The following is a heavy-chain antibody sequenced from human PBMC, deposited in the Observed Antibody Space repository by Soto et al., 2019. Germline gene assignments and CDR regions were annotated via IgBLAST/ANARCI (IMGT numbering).Heavy chain of an antibody. CDR1: GVTVCTKY. V-gene: IGHV3-66*01. J-gene: IGHJ4*02. CDR2: IYSGGST. Sequence: GGSLRLSCAASGVTVCTKYMDWVRQAPGKGLEWVSIIYSGGSTKYADSVKGRFIISRDTSKNTLYLQMNSLRAEDTAMYYCARAQDIVPLDYWGQGTLVTVSS. CDR3: ARAQDIVPLDY. D-gene: IGHD2-15*01.